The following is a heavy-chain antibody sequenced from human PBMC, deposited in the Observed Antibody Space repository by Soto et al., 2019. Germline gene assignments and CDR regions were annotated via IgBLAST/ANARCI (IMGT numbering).Heavy chain of an antibody. CDR3: ARHVESYYYYGMDV. CDR2: IWYDGSNK. D-gene: IGHD3-3*01. V-gene: IGHV3-33*01. CDR1: GFTFSSYG. Sequence: QVQLVESGGGVVQPGRSLRLSCAASGFTFSSYGMHWVRQAPGKGLEWVAVIWYDGSNKYYADSVKGRFTISRDNYKKTLYLQMNGTRAEDTAVYYCARHVESYYYYGMDVWGQGTTVTVSS. J-gene: IGHJ6*02.